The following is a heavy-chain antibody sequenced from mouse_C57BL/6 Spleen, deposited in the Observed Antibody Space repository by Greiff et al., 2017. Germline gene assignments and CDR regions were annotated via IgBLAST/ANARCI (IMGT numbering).Heavy chain of an antibody. CDR2: INPNNGGT. J-gene: IGHJ2*01. CDR3: ARSDYYGSSFPFDY. V-gene: IGHV1-18*01. D-gene: IGHD1-1*01. Sequence: VQLQQSGPELVKPGASVKIPCKASGYTFTDYNMDWVKQSHGKSLEWIGDINPNNGGTIYNQKFKGKATLTVDKSSSTAYMELRSLTSEDTAVYYCARSDYYGSSFPFDYWGQSTTLTVSS. CDR1: GYTFTDYN.